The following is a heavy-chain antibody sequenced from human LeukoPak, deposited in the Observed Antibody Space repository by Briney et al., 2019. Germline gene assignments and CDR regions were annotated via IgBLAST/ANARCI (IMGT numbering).Heavy chain of an antibody. CDR3: AKGKGYYYYYYMDV. V-gene: IGHV3-21*01. CDR2: ISSSSSYI. Sequence: PGGSLRLSCAASGFTFSSYSMNWVRQAPGKGLEWVSSISSSSSYIYYADSVKGRFTISRDNAKNSLYLQMNSLRAEDTAVYYCAKGKGYYYYYYMDVWGQGALVTVSS. CDR1: GFTFSSYS. J-gene: IGHJ6*03.